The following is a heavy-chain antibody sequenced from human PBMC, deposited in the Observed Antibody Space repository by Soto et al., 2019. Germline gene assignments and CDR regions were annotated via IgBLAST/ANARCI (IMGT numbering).Heavy chain of an antibody. CDR1: GFTFSGSA. CDR2: IRSKANSYAT. V-gene: IGHV3-73*02. D-gene: IGHD2-21*02. CDR3: TRHATVVTPLRYYYYGMDV. Sequence: EVQLVESGGGLVQPGGSLKLSCAASGFTFSGSAMHWVRQASGNGLEWVGRIRSKANSYATAYAASVKGRFTISRDDSKHTAYLQMNSLKTEDTAVYYCTRHATVVTPLRYYYYGMDVWGQGTTVTVSS. J-gene: IGHJ6*02.